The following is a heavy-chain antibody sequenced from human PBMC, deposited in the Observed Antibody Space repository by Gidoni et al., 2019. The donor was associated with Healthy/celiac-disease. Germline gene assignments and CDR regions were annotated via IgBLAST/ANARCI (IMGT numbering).Heavy chain of an antibody. CDR3: ARDLPPLDY. CDR1: GFTFSSYA. J-gene: IGHJ4*02. V-gene: IGHV3-30*04. CDR2: ISYDGSNK. Sequence: QVQLVESGGGVVQPGRSLRFACAASGFTFSSYAMHWVRQAPGKGLEWVAVISYDGSNKYYADSVKGRFTISRDNSKNTLYLQMNSLRAEDTAVYYCARDLPPLDYWAQGTLVTVSS.